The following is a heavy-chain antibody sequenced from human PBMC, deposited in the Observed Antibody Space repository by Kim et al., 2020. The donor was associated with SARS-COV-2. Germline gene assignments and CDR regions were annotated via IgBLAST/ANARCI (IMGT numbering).Heavy chain of an antibody. V-gene: IGHV3-11*05. Sequence: GGSLRLSCAASGFTFSDYYMIWIRQAPGKRLEWISYIDTYTTYTNYAESVKGRFTISRDNARNSLSLQLNSLRAEDTAVYYCARAHCSGGICYHIDYWGQGTLVIVSS. CDR2: IDTYTTYT. CDR3: ARAHCSGGICYHIDY. J-gene: IGHJ4*02. D-gene: IGHD2-15*01. CDR1: GFTFSDYY.